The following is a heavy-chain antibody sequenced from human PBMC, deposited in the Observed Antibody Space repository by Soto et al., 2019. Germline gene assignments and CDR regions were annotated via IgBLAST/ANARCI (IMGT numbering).Heavy chain of an antibody. J-gene: IGHJ4*02. D-gene: IGHD2-2*01. V-gene: IGHV3-23*01. CDR3: AKDRDRPTIPIVVVPAAFDY. CDR1: GFTFSSYA. CDR2: ISGSGGST. Sequence: GGSLRLSCAASGFTFSSYAMSWVRQAPGKGLEWVSAISGSGGSTYYADSVKGRFTISRDNSKNTLYLQMNSLRAEDTAVYYCAKDRDRPTIPIVVVPAAFDYWGQGTLVTVSS.